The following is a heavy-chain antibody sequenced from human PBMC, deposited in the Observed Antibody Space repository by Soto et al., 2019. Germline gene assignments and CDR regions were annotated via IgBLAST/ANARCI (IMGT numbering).Heavy chain of an antibody. Sequence: SQTLSLTCAISGDSVSSNSAAWNWIRQSPSRGLEWLGRTYCRSKWYNDYAISVKSRITINPDTSKNQFSLKLNSVTAADTAVYYCAIGPRMWLAGGGYWGQGTQVTVSS. CDR1: GDSVSSNSAA. V-gene: IGHV6-1*01. D-gene: IGHD6-19*01. J-gene: IGHJ4*02. CDR2: TYCRSKWYN. CDR3: AIGPRMWLAGGGY.